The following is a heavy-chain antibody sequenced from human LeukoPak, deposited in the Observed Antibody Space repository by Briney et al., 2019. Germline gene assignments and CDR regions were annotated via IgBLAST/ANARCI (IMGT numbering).Heavy chain of an antibody. D-gene: IGHD1-26*01. V-gene: IGHV4-59*08. Sequence: PSETLSLTCTVSGGSISSYYWSWIRQPPGKGPEWIGYMFYSGSSNYNPPLKSRVTISGDLSKSQLSLKLSSVTAADTAVYYCARHRLDGSFAYWGQGTRVTVSS. CDR1: GGSISSYY. CDR3: ARHRLDGSFAY. J-gene: IGHJ4*02. CDR2: MFYSGSS.